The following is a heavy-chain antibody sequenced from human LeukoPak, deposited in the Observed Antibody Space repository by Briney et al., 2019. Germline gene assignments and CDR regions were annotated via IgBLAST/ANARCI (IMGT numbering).Heavy chain of an antibody. CDR2: IIPIFGTA. CDR3: ARVGTDYYYYGMDF. Sequence: ASVKVSCKASGGTFSSYAISWVRQAPGQGLEWMGGIIPIFGTANYAQKFQGRVTITADESTSTAYMELSSLRSEDTAVYYCARVGTDYYYYGMDFWGKGTTVTVSS. D-gene: IGHD1-1*01. V-gene: IGHV1-69*13. CDR1: GGTFSSYA. J-gene: IGHJ6*04.